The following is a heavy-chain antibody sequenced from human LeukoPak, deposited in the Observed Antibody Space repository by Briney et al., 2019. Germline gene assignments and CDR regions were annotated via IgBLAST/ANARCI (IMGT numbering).Heavy chain of an antibody. D-gene: IGHD6-13*01. CDR3: AKEYSSSWYRPYYYYYYYMDV. CDR1: GFTVSINS. Sequence: GGSLRLSCTVSGFTVSINSMSWVRQAPGKGLEWVSFIYSGGNTHYSDSVKGRLTISRDNSKNTLYLQMNSLRAEDTAVYYCAKEYSSSWYRPYYYYYYYMDVWGKGTTVTISS. CDR2: IYSGGNT. V-gene: IGHV3-53*01. J-gene: IGHJ6*03.